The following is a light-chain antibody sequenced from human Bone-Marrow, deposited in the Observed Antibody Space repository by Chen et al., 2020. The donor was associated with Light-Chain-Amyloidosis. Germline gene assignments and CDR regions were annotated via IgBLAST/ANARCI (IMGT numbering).Light chain of an antibody. J-gene: IGLJ1*01. CDR1: SSNIGINS. CDR3: AALDGSLSGYV. CDR2: RNN. V-gene: IGLV1-47*01. Sequence: QSVLTQPPSASGTLGQRVTIYRSGASSNIGINSVYWYQHFPGAAPNLLIHRNNHRPAGVPYLFSASNSRTSAFLAISGLRSEDEADYYCAALDGSLSGYVFGTGTKVIVL.